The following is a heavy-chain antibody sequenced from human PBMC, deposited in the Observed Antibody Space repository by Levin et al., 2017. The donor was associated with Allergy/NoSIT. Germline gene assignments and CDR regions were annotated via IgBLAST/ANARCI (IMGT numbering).Heavy chain of an antibody. CDR2: ISGSGGST. D-gene: IGHD2-15*01. Sequence: GESLKISCAASGFTFSSYAMSWVRQAPGKGLEWVSAISGSGGSTYYADSVKGRFTISRDNSKNTLYLQMNSLRAEDTAVYYCARHPVVVVAATRYYYYYMDVWGKGTTVTVSS. V-gene: IGHV3-23*01. CDR3: ARHPVVVVAATRYYYYYMDV. J-gene: IGHJ6*03. CDR1: GFTFSSYA.